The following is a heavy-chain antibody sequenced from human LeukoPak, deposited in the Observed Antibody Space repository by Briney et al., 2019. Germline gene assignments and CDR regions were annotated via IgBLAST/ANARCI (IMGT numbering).Heavy chain of an antibody. CDR2: IYDSGST. Sequence: SETLSLTCTVSGGSIRSSYYYWGWIRQPPGKGLEWIGSIYDSGSTYYNPSLKSRVTISVDTSKNQFSLKLNSVTAADTAVYYCASTLVVPADLFDYWGQGTLVTVSS. CDR3: ASTLVVPADLFDY. D-gene: IGHD2-2*01. CDR1: GGSIRSSYYY. J-gene: IGHJ4*02. V-gene: IGHV4-39*01.